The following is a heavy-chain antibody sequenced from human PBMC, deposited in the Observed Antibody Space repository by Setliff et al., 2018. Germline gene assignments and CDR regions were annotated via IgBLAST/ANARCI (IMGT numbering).Heavy chain of an antibody. J-gene: IGHJ6*03. D-gene: IGHD3-22*01. CDR1: GGTFSSYA. Sequence: SVKVSCKASGGTFSSYAISWVRQAPGQGLEWMGGIIPILGIANYAQKFQGRVTITTDESTSTAYMELSSLRSEDTAVYYCASSYDSSGYYASTYYCYYYMDVWGKGTTVTVSS. V-gene: IGHV1-69*10. CDR2: IIPILGIA. CDR3: ASSYDSSGYYASTYYCYYYMDV.